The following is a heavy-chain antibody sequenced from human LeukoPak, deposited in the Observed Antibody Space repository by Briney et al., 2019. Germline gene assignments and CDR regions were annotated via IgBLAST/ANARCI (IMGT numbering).Heavy chain of an antibody. CDR2: IYYGGST. J-gene: IGHJ4*02. D-gene: IGHD3-22*01. V-gene: IGHV4-59*12. Sequence: PSETLSLTCTVSGGSISSYYWSWLRQPPGKGLEWIGYIYYGGSTNYNPSLKSRVTISVDTSKNQFSLRLRSVTAADTAVYYCARVTGYMIEDYFDYWGQGTLVTVSS. CDR1: GGSISSYY. CDR3: ARVTGYMIEDYFDY.